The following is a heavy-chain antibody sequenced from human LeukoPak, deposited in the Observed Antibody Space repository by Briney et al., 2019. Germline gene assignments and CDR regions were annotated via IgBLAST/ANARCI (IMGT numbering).Heavy chain of an antibody. CDR2: ISSSSSYI. Sequence: GGSLRLSCAASGFTFSTSSMNWVRQAPGKGLEWVSYISSSSSYIYYADSVKGRFTISRDNAKNSLYLQMNSLRAGDTAVYYCARTGDNSGYLYFFDYWGQGTLVTVSS. D-gene: IGHD3-22*01. J-gene: IGHJ4*02. CDR3: ARTGDNSGYLYFFDY. V-gene: IGHV3-21*06. CDR1: GFTFSTSS.